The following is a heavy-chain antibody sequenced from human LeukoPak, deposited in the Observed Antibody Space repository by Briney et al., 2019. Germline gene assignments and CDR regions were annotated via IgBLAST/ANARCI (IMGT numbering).Heavy chain of an antibody. CDR2: INHSGST. CDR3: ASQGHHGKIVGTTLSYFYMDV. Sequence: PSETLSLTCAVYGGSFSGYFWSWIRQPPGKGLEWIGEINHSGSTNYNPSLKSRVTISVDTSKNQFSLKLSSVTAADTAFYYCASQGHHGKIVGTTLSYFYMDVWGKGTTVTVSS. CDR1: GGSFSGYF. D-gene: IGHD1-26*01. J-gene: IGHJ6*03. V-gene: IGHV4-34*01.